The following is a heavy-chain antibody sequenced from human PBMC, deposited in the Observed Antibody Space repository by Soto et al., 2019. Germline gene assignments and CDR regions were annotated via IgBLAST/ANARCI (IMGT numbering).Heavy chain of an antibody. CDR3: ATRAGAYSNSWFYFDS. CDR1: GGTFTSYI. CDR2: IIPILDIA. J-gene: IGHJ4*02. Sequence: ASVKVSCKASGGTFTSYIISWVRQAPGQGLEWMGRIIPILDIANYARKFQGRVTITADKSTSTAYMELTSLRSEDTAVYYCATRAGAYSNSWFYFDSWGQGTLVTVSS. V-gene: IGHV1-69*02. D-gene: IGHD6-13*01.